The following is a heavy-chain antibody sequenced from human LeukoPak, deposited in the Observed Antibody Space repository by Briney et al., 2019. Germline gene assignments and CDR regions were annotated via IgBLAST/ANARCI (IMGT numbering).Heavy chain of an antibody. Sequence: SETLSLTCAVYGGSFSGYYWSWIRQPPGKGLEWIGEINHSGSTYYNPSLKSRVTISVDTSKNQFSLKLSSVTAADTAVYYCARQVQYDSHDDWGQGTLVTVSS. CDR3: ARQVQYDSHDD. D-gene: IGHD3-3*01. CDR1: GGSFSGYY. J-gene: IGHJ4*02. CDR2: INHSGST. V-gene: IGHV4-34*01.